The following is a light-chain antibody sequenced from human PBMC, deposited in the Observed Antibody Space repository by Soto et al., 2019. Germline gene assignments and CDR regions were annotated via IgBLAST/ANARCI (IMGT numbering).Light chain of an antibody. CDR2: EAS. CDR3: QQYSDYSA. Sequence: DIQMTQSPSTLSASVGDRVTITCRASQSISNWLAWYQQKPGKAPKVLIYEASSLESGVPSRFSGSESGTEFTLTISSLQPDDYATYYCQQYSDYSAFGQGTKVEIK. V-gene: IGKV1-5*03. CDR1: QSISNW. J-gene: IGKJ1*01.